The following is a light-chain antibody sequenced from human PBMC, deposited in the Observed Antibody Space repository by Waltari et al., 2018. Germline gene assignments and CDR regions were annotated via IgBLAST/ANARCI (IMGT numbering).Light chain of an antibody. Sequence: DIVMTQSPDSLAVSLGERATINCKSSQSVLCNSYNNLAWYQQKPGQPPKLLIYCASTRESGVPDRFNGSGSGTDFTLTISSLQAADVAVYYCQQYCSTPWTFGQGTKVEIK. CDR2: CAS. CDR3: QQYCSTPWT. V-gene: IGKV4-1*01. J-gene: IGKJ1*01. CDR1: QSVLCNSYNN.